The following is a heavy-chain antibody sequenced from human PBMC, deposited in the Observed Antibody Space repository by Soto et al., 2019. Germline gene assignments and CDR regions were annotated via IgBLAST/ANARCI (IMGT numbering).Heavy chain of an antibody. V-gene: IGHV1-2*04. J-gene: IGHJ4*02. D-gene: IGHD6-19*01. CDR1: GYTFTGYY. CDR2: INPNSGGT. CDR3: ARAPSPGYSSGWYYFDY. Sequence: GASVKVSCKASGYTFTGYYMHWVRQAPGQGLEWMGWINPNSGGTNYAQKFQGWVTMTRDTSISTAYMELSRLRSDDTAVYYCARAPSPGYSSGWYYFDYWGQGTLVTVSS.